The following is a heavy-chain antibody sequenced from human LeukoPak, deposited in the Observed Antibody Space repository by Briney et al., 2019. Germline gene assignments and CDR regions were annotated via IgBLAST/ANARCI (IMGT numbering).Heavy chain of an antibody. CDR1: GFTFSSYA. D-gene: IGHD3-9*01. V-gene: IGHV3-23*01. CDR2: ISGSGGST. J-gene: IGHJ4*02. Sequence: PGGSLRLSCAASGFTFSSYAMSWVRQDPGKGLELVSAISGSGGSTYYADCVKGRFTISRDHSKNTLYLQMNSLRAEDTAVYYCAKDLERYYDILTGWDYWGQGPLVTVSS. CDR3: AKDLERYYDILTGWDY.